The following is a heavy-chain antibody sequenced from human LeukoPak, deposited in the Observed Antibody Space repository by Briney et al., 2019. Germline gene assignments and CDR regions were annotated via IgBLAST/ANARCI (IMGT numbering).Heavy chain of an antibody. V-gene: IGHV3-7*01. CDR2: IKEDGSEK. J-gene: IGHJ4*02. Sequence: GGSLRLSCAASRFTFTTRRMNWVRQAPGKGLEWVAIIKEDGSEKLYVDSVKGRFTISRDNAKNSLYLQMDNLRAEDTAVYYCASGSGWTFEYWGQGTQVTVSS. D-gene: IGHD6-19*01. CDR3: ASGSGWTFEY. CDR1: RFTFTTRR.